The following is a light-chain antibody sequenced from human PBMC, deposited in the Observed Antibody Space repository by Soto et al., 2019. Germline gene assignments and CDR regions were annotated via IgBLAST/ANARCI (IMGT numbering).Light chain of an antibody. J-gene: IGLJ3*02. CDR1: SSDVANYNY. Sequence: QSALTQPRSVSGSPGQSVTLSCTGTSSDVANYNYVSWYQHHPGKAPKLMIYDVTKRPSGVPDRFSGSKSGNTASLTISGLQAEDESDYYCCSYAGTYTWVLGGGTKLTVL. CDR2: DVT. V-gene: IGLV2-11*01. CDR3: CSYAGTYTWV.